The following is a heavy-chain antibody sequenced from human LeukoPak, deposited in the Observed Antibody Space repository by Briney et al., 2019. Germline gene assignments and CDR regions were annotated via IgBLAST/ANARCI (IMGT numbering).Heavy chain of an antibody. Sequence: SQTLSLTCAVSGDSISSGDYSWSWIRQPSGKGLEWIGYIFHSGHSFYNPSLKSRITISVDKSENQFSLRLTSETAADTAVYYCARELWFVNAPGSWFDPWGQGTLVTVSS. CDR1: GDSISSGDYS. V-gene: IGHV4-30-2*01. D-gene: IGHD3-10*01. CDR2: IFHSGHS. J-gene: IGHJ5*02. CDR3: ARELWFVNAPGSWFDP.